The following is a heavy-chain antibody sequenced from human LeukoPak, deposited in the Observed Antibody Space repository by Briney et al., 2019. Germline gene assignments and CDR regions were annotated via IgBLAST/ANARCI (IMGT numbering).Heavy chain of an antibody. J-gene: IGHJ3*02. CDR2: IYYSGST. Sequence: SSETLSVTCTVSGGSISSSSYYWGWIRQPPGKGLEWIGSIYYSGSTNYNPSLKSRVTISVDTSKNQFSLKLSSVTAADTAVYYCARYDGNSGSYRNDAFDIWGQGTMVTVSS. D-gene: IGHD1-26*01. V-gene: IGHV4-39*07. CDR1: GGSISSSSYY. CDR3: ARYDGNSGSYRNDAFDI.